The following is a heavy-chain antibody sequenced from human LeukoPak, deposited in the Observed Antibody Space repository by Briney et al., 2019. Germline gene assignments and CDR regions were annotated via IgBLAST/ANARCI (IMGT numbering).Heavy chain of an antibody. Sequence: AGGSLRPSCAASGFTFSSYEMNWVRQAPGKGLEWVSYTSSSGSTIYYADSVKGRFTISRDNAKNSLYLQMNSLRAEDTAVYYCARGLTMVRGVIRAPNRTPFDYWGQGTLVTVSS. D-gene: IGHD3-10*01. CDR1: GFTFSSYE. CDR2: TSSSGSTI. V-gene: IGHV3-48*03. CDR3: ARGLTMVRGVIRAPNRTPFDY. J-gene: IGHJ4*02.